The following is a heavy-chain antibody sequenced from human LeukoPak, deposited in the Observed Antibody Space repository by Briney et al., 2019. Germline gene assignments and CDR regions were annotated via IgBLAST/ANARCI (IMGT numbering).Heavy chain of an antibody. CDR1: GFTFSDYW. V-gene: IGHV3-7*01. CDR3: ARDPGYNYGFDY. Sequence: GGSLRLSCAASGFTFSDYWMTWVRQAPGKGLEWVANIKPDGSEKYYVDSVKGRFTISRDNSKNSLYLQMNSLRAEDTAVYYCARDPGYNYGFDYWGQGTLVTVSS. J-gene: IGHJ4*02. CDR2: IKPDGSEK. D-gene: IGHD5-18*01.